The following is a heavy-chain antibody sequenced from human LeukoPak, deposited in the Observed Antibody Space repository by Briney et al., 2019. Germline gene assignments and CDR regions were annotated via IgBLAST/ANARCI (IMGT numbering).Heavy chain of an antibody. V-gene: IGHV4-39*01. CDR2: IYYSGST. Sequence: SSETLSLTCTVSGGSISSGDYYWSWIRQPPGKGLEWIGSIYYSGSTYYNPSLKSRVTISVDTSKNQFSLKLSSVTAADTAVYYCARHWSGITIFGVVIMRSWFDPWGQGTLVTVSS. CDR3: ARHWSGITIFGVVIMRSWFDP. J-gene: IGHJ5*02. D-gene: IGHD3-3*01. CDR1: GGSISSGDYY.